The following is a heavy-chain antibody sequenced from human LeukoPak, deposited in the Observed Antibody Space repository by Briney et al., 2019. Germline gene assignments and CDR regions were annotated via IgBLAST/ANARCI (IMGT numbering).Heavy chain of an antibody. Sequence: ASVKVSCKASGYTFTSYGISWVRQAPGQGLEWMGWISAYNGNTNYAQKLQGRVTMTTDTSTSTAYMELRSLRSDDTAVYYCAREPIQEWFGEFPADYWGQGTLVTVSS. CDR2: ISAYNGNT. J-gene: IGHJ4*02. V-gene: IGHV1-18*01. CDR1: GYTFTSYG. D-gene: IGHD3-10*01. CDR3: AREPIQEWFGEFPADY.